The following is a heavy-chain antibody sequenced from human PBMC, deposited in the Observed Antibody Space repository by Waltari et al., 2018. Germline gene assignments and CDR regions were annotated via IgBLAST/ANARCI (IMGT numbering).Heavy chain of an antibody. CDR3: ARAGPYSSGLDAFDI. J-gene: IGHJ3*02. Sequence: QVQLVQSGAEVKKPGASVKVSCKASGYTFTGYYMHWVRQAPGQGLEWMGWINPNSGGTNYAQKFKGRVTMTRDTSISTAYMELSRLRSDDTAVYYCARAGPYSSGLDAFDIWGQGTMVTVSS. CDR1: GYTFTGYY. D-gene: IGHD6-19*01. CDR2: INPNSGGT. V-gene: IGHV1-2*02.